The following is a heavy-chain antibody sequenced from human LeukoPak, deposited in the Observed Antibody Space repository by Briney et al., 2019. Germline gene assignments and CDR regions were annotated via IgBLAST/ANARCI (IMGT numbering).Heavy chain of an antibody. CDR2: IYYSGST. V-gene: IGHV4-39*07. D-gene: IGHD3-22*01. CDR3: ARSIKNYDSSGYYLGVVGY. J-gene: IGHJ4*02. Sequence: SETLSLTCTVSGGPISSGSYYWGWIRQPPGKGLEWIGSIYYSGSTYYNPSLKSRVTISVDTSKNQFSLKLSSVTAADTAVYYCARSIKNYDSSGYYLGVVGYWGQGTLVTVSS. CDR1: GGPISSGSYY.